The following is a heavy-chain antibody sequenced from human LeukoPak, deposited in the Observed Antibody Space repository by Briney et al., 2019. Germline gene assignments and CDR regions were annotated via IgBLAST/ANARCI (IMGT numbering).Heavy chain of an antibody. Sequence: SVKVSCKASGGTFSSYAISWVRQAPGQGLEWMGGIIPIFGTANYARKFQGRVTITADESTSTAYMELSSLRSEDTAVYYCARDGTSIAIPPDAFDIWGQGTMVTVSS. J-gene: IGHJ3*02. V-gene: IGHV1-69*13. D-gene: IGHD6-6*01. CDR1: GGTFSSYA. CDR2: IIPIFGTA. CDR3: ARDGTSIAIPPDAFDI.